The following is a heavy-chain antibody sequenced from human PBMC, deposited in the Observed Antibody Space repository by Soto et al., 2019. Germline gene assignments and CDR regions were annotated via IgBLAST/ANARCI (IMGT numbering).Heavy chain of an antibody. Sequence: PVKLSCKAAGYSFTSYASHCVHLAPGQRLEWMGWINAGNGNTKYSQKFQGRVTITRDTSASTAYMELSSLRSEYTAVYYCAQASIPVGDAFDIRARWRMLHVSS. CDR2: INAGNGNT. CDR3: AQASIPVGDAFDI. CDR1: GYSFTSYA. V-gene: IGHV1-3*01. J-gene: IGHJ3*02. D-gene: IGHD2-21*01.